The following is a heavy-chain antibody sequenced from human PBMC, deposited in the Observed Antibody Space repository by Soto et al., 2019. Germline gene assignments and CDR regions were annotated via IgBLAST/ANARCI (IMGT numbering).Heavy chain of an antibody. J-gene: IGHJ4*02. D-gene: IGHD3-10*01. CDR2: IIPIFDAT. Sequence: QVQMVQSGAEVKKPGSSARVSCKVSGGTLSRHSISWVRQAPGQGLEWMGGIIPIFDATQYEQKFQGRLTITADESTTTFHMDLSGLRPEDTAIYFCARDLTSVRGSWGQGTLVTVS. V-gene: IGHV1-69*01. CDR3: ARDLTSVRGS. CDR1: GGTLSRHS.